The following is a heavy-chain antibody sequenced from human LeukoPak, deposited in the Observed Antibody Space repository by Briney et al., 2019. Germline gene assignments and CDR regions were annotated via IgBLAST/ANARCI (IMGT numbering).Heavy chain of an antibody. V-gene: IGHV4-4*07. CDR1: GDSIGTYY. Sequence: PSETLSLTCTVSGDSIGTYYWNWIRQPAGKGLEWIGCIYASGSTNHNPSLDTRIAMSMDTSKNQFSLKLNSVTAADTAVYYCARDSGNERLGVYFDYWGQGTLATVSS. CDR3: ARDSGNERLGVYFDY. J-gene: IGHJ4*02. D-gene: IGHD7-27*01. CDR2: IYASGST.